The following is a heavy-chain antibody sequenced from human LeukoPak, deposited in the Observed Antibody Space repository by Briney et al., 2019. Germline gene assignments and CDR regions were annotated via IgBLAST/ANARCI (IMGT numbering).Heavy chain of an antibody. CDR3: AKEGITGADS. CDR1: GFTFSSYW. V-gene: IGHV3-23*01. CDR2: ISGGGDA. J-gene: IGHJ4*02. Sequence: GGSLRLSCAASGFTFSSYWMHWVRQAPGKGLAWVSAISGGGDAHYADSVKGRFTVSRDNSKNTLFLHMNNLTADDTALYYCAKEGITGADSWGQGTLVSVSS.